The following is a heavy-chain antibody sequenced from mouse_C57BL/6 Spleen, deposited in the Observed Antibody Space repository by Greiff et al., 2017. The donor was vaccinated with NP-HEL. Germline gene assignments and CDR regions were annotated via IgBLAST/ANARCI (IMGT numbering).Heavy chain of an antibody. V-gene: IGHV1-64*01. Sequence: QVQLKQPGAELVKPGASVKLSCKASGYTFTSYWMHWVKQRPGQGLEWIGMIHPNSGSTNYNEKFKSKATLTVDKSSSTAYMQLSSLTSEDSAVYYCARSNYDGYYEGYFDVWGTGTTVTVSS. CDR2: IHPNSGST. CDR1: GYTFTSYW. J-gene: IGHJ1*03. D-gene: IGHD2-3*01. CDR3: ARSNYDGYYEGYFDV.